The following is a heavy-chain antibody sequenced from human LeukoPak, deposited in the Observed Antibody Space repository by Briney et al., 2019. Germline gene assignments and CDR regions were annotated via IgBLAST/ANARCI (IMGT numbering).Heavy chain of an antibody. Sequence: GGSLRPSHAPSGFTFSSYGMHWVRQAPGEGLEWVAFIWYDGTNKFYADYVKGRFSMSRDKSKNTLYLQMNSVRAGDTAVYYCARDTTSLDYWGQGALVTVSS. CDR1: GFTFSSYG. J-gene: IGHJ4*02. CDR3: ARDTTSLDY. CDR2: IWYDGTNK. V-gene: IGHV3-33*01. D-gene: IGHD2/OR15-2a*01.